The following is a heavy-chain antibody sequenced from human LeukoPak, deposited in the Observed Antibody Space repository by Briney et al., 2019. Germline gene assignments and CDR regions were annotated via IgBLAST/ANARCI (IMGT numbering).Heavy chain of an antibody. V-gene: IGHV3-74*03. CDR1: GFTFSNYW. J-gene: IGHJ4*02. D-gene: IGHD3-3*01. CDR2: LNIDGSST. Sequence: PGGSLRLSCAASGFTFSNYWMHWVRQAPGKGLVWVSRLNIDGSSTKYADSVKGRFTISRDNDKNTLYLHMNSLRAEDTAVYYCAKEDDFWSGCNDYWGQGTLVTVSS. CDR3: AKEDDFWSGCNDY.